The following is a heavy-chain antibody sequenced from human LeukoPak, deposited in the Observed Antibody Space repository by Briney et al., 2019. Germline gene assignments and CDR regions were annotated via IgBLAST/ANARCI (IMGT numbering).Heavy chain of an antibody. Sequence: SETLSLTCTVSGGFISSGGYYWSWIRQHPGKGLEWIGYIYYSGSTYYNPSLKSRVTISVDTSKNQFSLKLSSVTAADTAVYYCARTRLMVRGPNGAFDIWGQGTMVTVSS. J-gene: IGHJ3*02. CDR3: ARTRLMVRGPNGAFDI. CDR1: GGFISSGGYY. V-gene: IGHV4-31*03. CDR2: IYYSGST. D-gene: IGHD3-10*01.